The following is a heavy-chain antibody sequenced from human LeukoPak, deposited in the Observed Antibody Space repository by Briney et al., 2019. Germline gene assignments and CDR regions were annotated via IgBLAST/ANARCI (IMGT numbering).Heavy chain of an antibody. Sequence: ASVKVSCKASGYTFTSYYMHWVRQAPGQGLEWMGLINPSGGTANYAQKFQGRVTITADESTSTAYMELSSLRSEDTAVYYCARDPKASGSYEYGEFDYWGQGTLVTVSS. CDR2: INPSGGTA. CDR3: ARDPKASGSYEYGEFDY. V-gene: IGHV1-46*01. J-gene: IGHJ4*02. D-gene: IGHD1-26*01. CDR1: GYTFTSYY.